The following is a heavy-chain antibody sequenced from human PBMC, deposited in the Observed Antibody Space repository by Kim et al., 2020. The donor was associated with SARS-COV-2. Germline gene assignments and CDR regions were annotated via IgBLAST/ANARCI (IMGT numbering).Heavy chain of an antibody. V-gene: IGHV3-33*01. CDR2: IWYDGSNK. CDR1: GFTFSSYG. J-gene: IGHJ6*02. CDR3: AREGSSGWRGSYNYYGMDV. Sequence: GGSLRLSCAASGFTFSSYGMHWVRQAPGKGLEWVAVIWYDGSNKYYADSVKGRFTISRDNSKNTLYLQMNSLRAEDTAVYYCAREGSSGWRGSYNYYGMDVWGQGTTVTVSS. D-gene: IGHD6-19*01.